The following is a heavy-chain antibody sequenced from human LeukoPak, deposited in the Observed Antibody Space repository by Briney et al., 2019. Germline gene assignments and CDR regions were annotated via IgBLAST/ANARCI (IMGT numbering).Heavy chain of an antibody. CDR2: IWSDGTEK. Sequence: GGSLTLSCAASGFTYSHYGMHWVRQVPGKGLERVAVIWSDGTEKYYGDAVKGRFTISRDNSMKTLYLQMNSLRGDDTAVYYCAKDAQRGFDYSNSLESWGQGTLVTVSS. J-gene: IGHJ5*01. D-gene: IGHD4-11*01. CDR3: AKDAQRGFDYSNSLES. CDR1: GFTYSHYG. V-gene: IGHV3-33*06.